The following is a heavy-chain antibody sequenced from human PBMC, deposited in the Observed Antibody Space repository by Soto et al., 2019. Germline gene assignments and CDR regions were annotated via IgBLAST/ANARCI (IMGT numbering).Heavy chain of an antibody. CDR2: VNHRGGA. CDR3: ARAARTGTQIVVTPATADYFDY. V-gene: IGHV4-34*01. CDR1: GGSFSGYS. D-gene: IGHD2-15*01. J-gene: IGHJ4*02. Sequence: SETVSLTXAVYGGSFSGYSWTWIRQSPGKGLRWIGEVNHRGGANYSPSLQNRVTISLDTSKNQFSLRLRSLTAADTAVYFCARAARTGTQIVVTPATADYFDYWGQGTPVTVSS.